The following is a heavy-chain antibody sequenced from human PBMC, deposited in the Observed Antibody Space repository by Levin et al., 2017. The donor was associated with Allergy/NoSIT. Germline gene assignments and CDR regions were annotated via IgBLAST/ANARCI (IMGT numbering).Heavy chain of an antibody. CDR3: ARDLGVEQWPTFYYYYYGMDV. CDR1: GFTFSSYW. J-gene: IGHJ6*02. Sequence: GGSLRLSCAASGFTFSSYWMHWVRQAPGKGLVWVSRINSDGSSTSYADSVKGRFTISRDNAKNTLYLQMNSLRAEDTAVYYCARDLGVEQWPTFYYYYYGMDVWGQGTTVTVSS. V-gene: IGHV3-74*01. CDR2: INSDGSST. D-gene: IGHD6-19*01.